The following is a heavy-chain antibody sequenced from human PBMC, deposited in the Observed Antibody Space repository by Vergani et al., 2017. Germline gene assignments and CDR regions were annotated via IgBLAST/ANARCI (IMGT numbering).Heavy chain of an antibody. D-gene: IGHD4-11*01. V-gene: IGHV3-30*18. CDR1: GFSFRGHS. CDR3: AKDLSYSTALPHFDS. CDR2: ISYDGDRR. J-gene: IGHJ4*02. Sequence: QVHLVESGGGVVQPGRSLTLSCVASGFSFRGHSMHWVRQAPGKGLEWVAMISYDGDRRDYGDFAKGRFTISRDSSKTVYLQMNSLRVEDTAMYFCAKDLSYSTALPHFDSRGQGTLVTVSS.